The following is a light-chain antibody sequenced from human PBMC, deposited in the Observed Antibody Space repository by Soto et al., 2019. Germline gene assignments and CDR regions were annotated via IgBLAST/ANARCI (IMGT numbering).Light chain of an antibody. Sequence: EIVLTQSPGSLSLSPGEIATLSCRASQSGDNTFFAWYQKKPGQAPRLLMYGVSKRATGIPDRFSGSGSGTDVTLTISRLEPEDFAVYYCQQYMSSVTFGQGTRVEIK. CDR3: QQYMSSVT. J-gene: IGKJ1*01. CDR1: QSGDNTF. V-gene: IGKV3-20*01. CDR2: GVS.